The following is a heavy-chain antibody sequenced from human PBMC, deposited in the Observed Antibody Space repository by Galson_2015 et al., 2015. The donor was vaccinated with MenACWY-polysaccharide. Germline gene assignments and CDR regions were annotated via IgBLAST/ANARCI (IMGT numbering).Heavy chain of an antibody. J-gene: IGHJ5*02. CDR1: GFSLSTSGVG. CDR3: ARELWRRWFDP. Sequence: PALVKPTQTLTLTCTFSGFSLSTSGVGVGWIRQPPGKALEWLALIYWDDDKRYSPSLKSRLTITKDTSKNQVVLTMTNMDPVDTAAYYCARELWRRWFDPWGQRTLVTVSP. CDR2: IYWDDDK. V-gene: IGHV2-5*02. D-gene: IGHD1-26*01.